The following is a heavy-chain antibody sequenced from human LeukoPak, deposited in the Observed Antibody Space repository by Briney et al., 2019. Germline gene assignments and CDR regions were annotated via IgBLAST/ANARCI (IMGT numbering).Heavy chain of an antibody. D-gene: IGHD5-12*01. V-gene: IGHV3-53*01. CDR1: GFSVSSNY. CDR3: AKAQSGYWDYFDY. Sequence: GGSLRLSCAASGFSVSSNYMSWVRQAPGKGLEWVSVINSGGGTYYADSVKGRFTISRDNSKNTLYLQMNGLRAEDTAVYYCAKAQSGYWDYFDYWGQGTLVTVSS. J-gene: IGHJ4*02. CDR2: INSGGGT.